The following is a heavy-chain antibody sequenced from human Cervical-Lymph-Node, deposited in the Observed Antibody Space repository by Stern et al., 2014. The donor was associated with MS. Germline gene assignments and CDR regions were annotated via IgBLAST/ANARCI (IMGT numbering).Heavy chain of an antibody. CDR3: ANSIA. CDR2: INGSGTAR. Sequence: VQLVESGGGLVKPGGSLTLSCVASGFTFSDYYMNWIRQAPGKGLEWVSYINGSGTARYYADSVKGRLPISRDNAQRSMYLIMNSLRVEDTAVYYCANSIAWGQGALVTVSS. CDR1: GFTFSDYY. V-gene: IGHV3-11*01. J-gene: IGHJ5*02. D-gene: IGHD2/OR15-2a*01.